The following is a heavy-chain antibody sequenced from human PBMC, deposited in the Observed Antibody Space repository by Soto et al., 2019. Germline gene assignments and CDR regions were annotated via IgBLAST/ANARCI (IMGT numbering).Heavy chain of an antibody. J-gene: IGHJ2*01. Sequence: GGSLRLSCADSGFTFSSYAMCWVRRAPGKGVEWVSGISGSGGTTFYADSVKGRFTISRDNAKNTLYLQMNSLRAEDTAVYNCAKVAYGGEGDAYWYFDLWGRGTLVTVSS. V-gene: IGHV3-23*01. CDR3: AKVAYGGEGDAYWYFDL. D-gene: IGHD4-17*01. CDR2: ISGSGGTT. CDR1: GFTFSSYA.